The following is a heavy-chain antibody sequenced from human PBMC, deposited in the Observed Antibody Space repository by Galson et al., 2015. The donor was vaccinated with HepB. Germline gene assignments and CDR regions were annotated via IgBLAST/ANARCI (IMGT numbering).Heavy chain of an antibody. V-gene: IGHV7-4-1*02. CDR3: ASGGAVQGFYWYFDL. CDR2: INTNTGNP. D-gene: IGHD3-16*01. Sequence: SVKVSCKASGYTFTSYAMNWVRQAPGQGLEWMGWINTNTGNPTYAQGFTGRFVFSLDTSVSTAYLQISSLKAEDTAVYYCASGGAVQGFYWYFDLWGRGTLVTVSS. J-gene: IGHJ2*01. CDR1: GYTFTSYA.